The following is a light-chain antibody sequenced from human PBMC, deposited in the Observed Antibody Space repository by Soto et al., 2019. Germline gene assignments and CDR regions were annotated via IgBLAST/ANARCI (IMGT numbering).Light chain of an antibody. V-gene: IGKV1-27*01. Sequence: DIQMTQSPSSLTASIGDRVTISCRASQGFSNSLAWYHQKPGKVPTLLIYGASILQSGVPSRFSCSGSGTEFTRTISCLQPEDVATYFCQKYDSAPLTFGGGTKVEIK. CDR3: QKYDSAPLT. CDR2: GAS. J-gene: IGKJ4*01. CDR1: QGFSNS.